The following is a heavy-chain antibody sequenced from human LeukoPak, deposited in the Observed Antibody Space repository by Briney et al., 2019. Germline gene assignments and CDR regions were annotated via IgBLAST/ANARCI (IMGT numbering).Heavy chain of an antibody. Sequence: ASVKISCKTAGGTFSSYAISWVRQAPGQKLEWMGRIIPIFGTATYANKFHGRVTTTTAESTSTAYMALSSLRSEDTAVYYCARDLTDGTTRWAFDIWGQGTMVTVSS. CDR2: IIPIFGTA. CDR1: GGTFSSYA. D-gene: IGHD1/OR15-1a*01. V-gene: IGHV1-69*05. J-gene: IGHJ3*02. CDR3: ARDLTDGTTRWAFDI.